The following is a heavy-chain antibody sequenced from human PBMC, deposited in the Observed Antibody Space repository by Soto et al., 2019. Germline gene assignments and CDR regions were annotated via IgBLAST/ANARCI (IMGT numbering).Heavy chain of an antibody. CDR3: ARDHGSWYIDY. D-gene: IGHD6-13*01. J-gene: IGHJ4*02. V-gene: IGHV1-46*01. Sequence: ASVQVSCKASGYTLPSYYMHWLRQAPAQGLEWMGIINPSGGSTSYAQKFQGRVTMTRNTSTSTVYMELSSLRSEDTAVYYCARDHGSWYIDYWGQGTLVTVSS. CDR1: GYTLPSYY. CDR2: INPSGGST.